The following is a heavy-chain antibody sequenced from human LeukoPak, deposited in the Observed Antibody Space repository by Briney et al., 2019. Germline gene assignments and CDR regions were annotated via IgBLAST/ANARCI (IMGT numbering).Heavy chain of an antibody. CDR3: ARGVSGWYYFDY. CDR2: INPNSGGT. D-gene: IGHD6-19*01. J-gene: IGHJ4*02. CDR1: GYTFTGYY. V-gene: IGHV1-2*02. Sequence: VASVKVSCTASGYTFTGYYMHWVRQAPGQGLEWMGWINPNSGGTNYAQKFQGRVTMTRDTSISTAYMELSRLRSDDTAVYYCARGVSGWYYFDYWGQGTLVTVSP.